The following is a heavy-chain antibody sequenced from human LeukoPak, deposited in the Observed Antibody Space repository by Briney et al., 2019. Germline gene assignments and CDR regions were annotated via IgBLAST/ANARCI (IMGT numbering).Heavy chain of an antibody. V-gene: IGHV3-30*02. CDR2: IRYDGSNK. CDR1: GFTFSSCG. J-gene: IGHJ4*02. Sequence: GGSLRLSCAASGFTFSSCGMQWVRQAPGKGLEWVAFIRYDGSNKYCADSVKGRFTISRDNSKNTLYLQMNSLRAEDTAVYYCAKDRGLTGDLRGFDYWGQGTLVTVSS. CDR3: AKDRGLTGDLRGFDY. D-gene: IGHD7-27*01.